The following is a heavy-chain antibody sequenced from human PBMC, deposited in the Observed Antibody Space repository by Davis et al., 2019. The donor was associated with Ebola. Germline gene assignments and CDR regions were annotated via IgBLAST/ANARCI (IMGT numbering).Heavy chain of an antibody. Sequence: AASVKVSCKASGYIFSNYDINWVRQAPGQGLEWMGWINPNSGGTNYAQKFQGWVTMTRDTSISTAYMELSRLRSDDTAVYYCARDSYTIFGVAQHSPSMDVWGQGTTVTVSS. CDR3: ARDSYTIFGVAQHSPSMDV. CDR2: INPNSGGT. CDR1: GYIFSNYD. V-gene: IGHV1-2*04. D-gene: IGHD3-3*01. J-gene: IGHJ6*02.